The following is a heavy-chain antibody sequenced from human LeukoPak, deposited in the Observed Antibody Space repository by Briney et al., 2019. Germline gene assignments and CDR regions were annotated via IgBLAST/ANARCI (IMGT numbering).Heavy chain of an antibody. CDR3: AKDQGYGYYFDY. Sequence: GGSLRLSCAASGFTFSSYAMSWVRQAPGKGLEWVSAISGSGGSTYYADSVKGWFTISRDNSKNTLYLQMNSLRAEDTAVYYCAKDQGYGYYFDYWGQGTLVTVSS. CDR1: GFTFSSYA. J-gene: IGHJ4*02. V-gene: IGHV3-23*01. D-gene: IGHD5-18*01. CDR2: ISGSGGST.